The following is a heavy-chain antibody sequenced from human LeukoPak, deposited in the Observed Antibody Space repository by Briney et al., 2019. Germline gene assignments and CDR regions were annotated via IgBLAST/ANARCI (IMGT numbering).Heavy chain of an antibody. CDR1: GGSISSYY. CDR3: ARGFRDTAMVEDY. Sequence: PSETLSLTCTVSGGSISSYYWSWIRQHPGKGLEWIGYIYYSGSTYYNPSLKSRVTTSVDTSKNQFSLKLSSVTAADTAVYYCARGFRDTAMVEDYWGQGTLVTVSS. CDR2: IYYSGST. D-gene: IGHD5-18*01. J-gene: IGHJ4*02. V-gene: IGHV4-59*06.